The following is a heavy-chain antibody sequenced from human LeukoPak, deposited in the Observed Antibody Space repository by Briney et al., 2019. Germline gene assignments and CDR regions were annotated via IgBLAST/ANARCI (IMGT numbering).Heavy chain of an antibody. CDR2: ISSSGGTK. V-gene: IGHV3-48*01. Sequence: GPLRLSCAASGFTFSPYSLNWVRQAPGKGLEWVSYISSSGGTKYYADSVKGRFTISRDNAKNSLYLQMNSLRAEDTAVYYCARDREYSSGWFGPHFDYWGQGTLVTVSS. J-gene: IGHJ4*02. CDR1: GFTFSPYS. CDR3: ARDREYSSGWFGPHFDY. D-gene: IGHD6-19*01.